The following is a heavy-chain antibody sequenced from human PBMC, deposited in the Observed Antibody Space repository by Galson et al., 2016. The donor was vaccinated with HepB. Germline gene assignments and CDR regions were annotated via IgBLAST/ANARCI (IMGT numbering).Heavy chain of an antibody. CDR1: GFTFSRYS. V-gene: IGHV3-21*01. CDR2: ISSSSSYI. D-gene: IGHD1-26*01. CDR3: ARGDIVGTIFDY. J-gene: IGHJ4*02. Sequence: SLRLSCAASGFTFSRYSMNWLRLAPGTGLEWVASISSSSSYIYYADSVKGRFTISTDNAKNSLYLQMNSLRAEDTAVYYCARGDIVGTIFDYWGQGTLVTVSS.